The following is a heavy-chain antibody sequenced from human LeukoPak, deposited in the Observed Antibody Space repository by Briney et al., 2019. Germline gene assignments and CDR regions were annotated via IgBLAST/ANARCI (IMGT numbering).Heavy chain of an antibody. CDR3: AKNPWRYARSFDP. Sequence: SETLSLTCTVSGGSISSSSYYWGWIRQPPGKGLEWIGSIYYSGSTYYNPSLKSRVTILVDTSKNQFSLKMSSVTAADTGVYYCAKNPWRYARSFDPWGQGTLVTVSS. V-gene: IGHV4-39*07. J-gene: IGHJ5*02. D-gene: IGHD3-16*01. CDR2: IYYSGST. CDR1: GGSISSSSYY.